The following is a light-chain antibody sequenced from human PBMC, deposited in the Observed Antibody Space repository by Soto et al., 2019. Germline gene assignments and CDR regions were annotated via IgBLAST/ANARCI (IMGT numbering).Light chain of an antibody. J-gene: IGLJ2*01. CDR1: XXNIGSNT. V-gene: IGLV1-44*01. CDR2: SNN. Sequence: QSALTQPPSASGTPGQRVTISCSGSXXNIGSNTVNWYQQLPGTAPKLLIYSNNQRPSGVPDRFSGSKSGTSASLAISGLQSEDEADYYCAAWDDSLNGHVVFGGGTKLTVL. CDR3: AAWDDSLNGHVV.